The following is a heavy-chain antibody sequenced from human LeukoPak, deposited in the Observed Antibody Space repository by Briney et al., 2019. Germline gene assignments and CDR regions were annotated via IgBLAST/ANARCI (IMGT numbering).Heavy chain of an antibody. V-gene: IGHV4-34*01. Sequence: SETLSLTCAVYGGSFSGYSWTWIRQPPGKGLEWIGEIDRSGSTNYNPSLKSRLTISVDTSKNQFSLKLSSATAADTAVYYCARGSAAGLAYWGQGTLVTVSS. D-gene: IGHD6-13*01. CDR1: GGSFSGYS. J-gene: IGHJ4*02. CDR2: IDRSGST. CDR3: ARGSAAGLAY.